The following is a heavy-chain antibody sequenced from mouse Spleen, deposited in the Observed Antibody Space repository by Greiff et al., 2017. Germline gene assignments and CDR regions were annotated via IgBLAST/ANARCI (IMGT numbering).Heavy chain of an antibody. V-gene: IGHV1-77*01. D-gene: IGHD2-4*01. Sequence: QVQLQQSGAELARPGASVKLSCKASGYTFTDYYINWVKQRTGQGLEWIGEIYPGSGNTYYNEKFKGKATLTADKSSSTAYMQLSSLTSEDSAVYFCARETDYDGAMDYWGQGTSVTVSS. CDR1: GYTFTDYY. J-gene: IGHJ4*01. CDR2: IYPGSGNT. CDR3: ARETDYDGAMDY.